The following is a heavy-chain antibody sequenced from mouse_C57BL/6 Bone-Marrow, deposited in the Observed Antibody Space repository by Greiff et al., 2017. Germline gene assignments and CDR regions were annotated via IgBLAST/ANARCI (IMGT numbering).Heavy chain of an antibody. CDR2: IRNKANGYTT. J-gene: IGHJ2*01. D-gene: IGHD1-1*01. Sequence: EVQLVESGGGLVQPGGSLSLSCAASGFTFTDYYMSWVRQPPGKALEWLGFIRNKANGYTTEYSASVKGRFTISRDNSQSILYLQMNALRAEDSATYYCARCGSSLFGDWGQGTTLTVSS. CDR3: ARCGSSLFGD. CDR1: GFTFTDYY. V-gene: IGHV7-3*01.